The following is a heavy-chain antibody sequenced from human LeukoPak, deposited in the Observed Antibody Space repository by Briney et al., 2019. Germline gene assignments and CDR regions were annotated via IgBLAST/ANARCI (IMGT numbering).Heavy chain of an antibody. CDR2: ISGSGGST. V-gene: IGHV3-23*01. Sequence: PGGSLRLSCAASGFTFSSYAMSWVRQAPGKGLEWVSAISGSGGSTYYADSVKGRFTISRDNSKNTLYLQMNSLRAEDTAVYYCAKARRYCSGGSCYPIDYWGQGTLVTVSS. CDR1: GFTFSSYA. J-gene: IGHJ4*02. D-gene: IGHD2-15*01. CDR3: AKARRYCSGGSCYPIDY.